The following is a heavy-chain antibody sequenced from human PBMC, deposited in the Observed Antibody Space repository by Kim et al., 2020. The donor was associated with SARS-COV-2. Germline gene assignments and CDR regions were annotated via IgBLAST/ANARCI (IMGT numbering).Heavy chain of an antibody. Sequence: TYAQKVQGRITMTRDTSISAVYMELSSLNSDDTAVYYCASTAAAMTAPDFWGQGTLVTVSS. J-gene: IGHJ4*02. V-gene: IGHV1-2*02. D-gene: IGHD2-2*01. CDR3: ASTAAAMTAPDF.